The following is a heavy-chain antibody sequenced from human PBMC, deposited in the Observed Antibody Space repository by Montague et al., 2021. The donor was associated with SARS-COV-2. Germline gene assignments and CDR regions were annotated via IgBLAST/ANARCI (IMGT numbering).Heavy chain of an antibody. CDR1: IGSISSGSYY. J-gene: IGHJ5*02. D-gene: IGHD6-25*01. V-gene: IGHV4-61*02. CDR2: IYTSGST. CDR3: ARDGYSSGWNGLHWFDP. Sequence: SQTQSLTYTVSIGSISSGSYYWSWIRQPAGKGLEWIGRIYTSGSTNYNPSLKSRVTISVDTSKNQFSLKLSSVTAADTAVYYCARDGYSSGWNGLHWFDPWGQGTLVTVSS.